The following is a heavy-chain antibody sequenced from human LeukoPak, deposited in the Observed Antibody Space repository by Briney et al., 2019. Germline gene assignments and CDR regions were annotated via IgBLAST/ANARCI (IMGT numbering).Heavy chain of an antibody. CDR3: ASLGYSYEDDY. J-gene: IGHJ4*02. Sequence: SETLSLTCAVYGVSFSDYYWSWIRQPPGKGLEWIGEIQQSVYTNYNPSLKSRVTISVDTSKNQFSLKLSSVTAADTAMYYCASLGYSYEDDYWGQGTLVTVSS. V-gene: IGHV4-34*01. D-gene: IGHD5-18*01. CDR2: IQQSVYT. CDR1: GVSFSDYY.